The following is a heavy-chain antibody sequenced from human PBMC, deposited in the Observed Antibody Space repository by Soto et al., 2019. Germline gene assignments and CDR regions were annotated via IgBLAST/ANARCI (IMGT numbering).Heavy chain of an antibody. CDR1: SDSISSYY. D-gene: IGHD6-19*01. CDR3: ARAVGDPLYYLDY. CDR2: TYYSGNT. J-gene: IGHJ4*02. Sequence: QVQLQESGPGLVRPSETLSLTCTVSSDSISSYYWIWIRQSPGKGLEWIGYTYYSGNTNYNPSLKSRVTITGTTSKNQFSLRLSSVTAADTAVYYCARAVGDPLYYLDYWGQGPLVTVSS. V-gene: IGHV4-59*08.